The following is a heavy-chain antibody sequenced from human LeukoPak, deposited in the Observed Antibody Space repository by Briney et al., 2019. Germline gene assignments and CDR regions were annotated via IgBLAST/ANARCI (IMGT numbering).Heavy chain of an antibody. D-gene: IGHD6-19*01. V-gene: IGHV3-21*01. CDR2: ISSTSSLI. CDR1: GFTFSSFN. CDR3: ARYNSGWNDY. Sequence: GGSLRLSCAASGFTFSSFNMNWVRQAPGKGLEWVSSISSTSSLIWYADSLKGRFTISRDNVKNSLYLQMDSLRAEDTAVYYCARYNSGWNDYWGQGTLVTVSS. J-gene: IGHJ4*02.